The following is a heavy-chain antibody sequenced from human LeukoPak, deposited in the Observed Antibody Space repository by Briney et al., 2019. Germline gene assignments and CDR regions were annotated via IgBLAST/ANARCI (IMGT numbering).Heavy chain of an antibody. CDR2: INHSGST. Sequence: SETLSLTCAVYVGSFSGYYWSWIRQPPGKGLEWIGEINHSGSTNYNPSLKSRVTISVDTSKNQFSLMLSSVTAADTAVYFCARGRRDGYNGHWYLDLWGRGTLVTVSS. CDR1: VGSFSGYY. D-gene: IGHD5-24*01. CDR3: ARGRRDGYNGHWYLDL. J-gene: IGHJ2*01. V-gene: IGHV4-34*01.